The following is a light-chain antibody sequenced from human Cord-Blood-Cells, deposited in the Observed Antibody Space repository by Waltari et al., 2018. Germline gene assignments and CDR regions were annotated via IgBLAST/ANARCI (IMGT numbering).Light chain of an antibody. CDR2: DVS. CDR1: RRDVGGYNY. V-gene: IGLV2-14*01. J-gene: IGLJ2*01. CDR3: RSYTSSSTLV. Sequence: QSALTQPASVSGSPGQSLTISCPGTRRDVGGYNYVSWYQPHPGKAPKLMIYDVSKRPSGVSNRFSGSKSGNTASLTISGLQAEDEADYYCRSYTSSSTLVFGGGTKLTVL.